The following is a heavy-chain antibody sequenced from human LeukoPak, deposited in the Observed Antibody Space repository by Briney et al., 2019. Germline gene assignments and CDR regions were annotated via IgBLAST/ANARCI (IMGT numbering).Heavy chain of an antibody. CDR2: INPNSGAT. CDR1: GYTFTGYY. J-gene: IGHJ4*02. Sequence: ASVKVSCKASGYTFTGYYMHWVRQAPGQGLEWMGSINPNSGATNYAQKFQGRVTMTRDTSISTAYMELSRLRSDDTAVYYCARTIAARRSFDYWGQGTLVTVSS. V-gene: IGHV1-2*02. D-gene: IGHD6-6*01. CDR3: ARTIAARRSFDY.